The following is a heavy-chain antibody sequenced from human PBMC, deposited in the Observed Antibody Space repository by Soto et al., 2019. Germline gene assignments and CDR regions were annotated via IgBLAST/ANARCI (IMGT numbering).Heavy chain of an antibody. V-gene: IGHV5-10-1*01. Sequence: GESLKISCKGSGYSFTSYWISWVRQMPGKGLEWMGRIDPSDSYTNYSPSFQGHVTISADKSISTAYLQWSSLKASDTAMYYCASSYCSSTSCDTDSYYSMAVWGQGTTVTVS. CDR2: IDPSDSYT. D-gene: IGHD2-2*02. J-gene: IGHJ6*02. CDR3: ASSYCSSTSCDTDSYYSMAV. CDR1: GYSFTSYW.